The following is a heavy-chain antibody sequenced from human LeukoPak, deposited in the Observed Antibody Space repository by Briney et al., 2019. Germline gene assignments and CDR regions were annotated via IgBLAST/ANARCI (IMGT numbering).Heavy chain of an antibody. V-gene: IGHV3-49*03. CDR3: TRGDYSNYDY. D-gene: IGHD4-11*01. CDR2: IRNRPNGGTT. Sequence: PGRSLRLSCTASGFTFGDYAMSWFRQAPGKGLEWVGFIRNRPNGGTTEYAASVKGRFTISRDDSKSIAYLQMNSLKIEDTAVYCCTRGDYSNYDYWGQGTLVTVSS. CDR1: GFTFGDYA. J-gene: IGHJ4*02.